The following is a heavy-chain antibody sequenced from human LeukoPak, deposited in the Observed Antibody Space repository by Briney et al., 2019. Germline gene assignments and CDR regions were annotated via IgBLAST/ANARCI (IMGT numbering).Heavy chain of an antibody. CDR2: IHPGDSDI. CDR1: GYTFTTYW. CDR3: ARQITISHFDY. V-gene: IGHV5-51*01. D-gene: IGHD3-3*01. J-gene: IGHJ4*02. Sequence: GESLKISCQGSGYTFTTYWIGWVRQMPGKGLEWMGIIHPGDSDIRYSPSFKGQVTISADKSISTAYLQWSNLKASDTATYYCARQITISHFDYWGQGTLVTVSS.